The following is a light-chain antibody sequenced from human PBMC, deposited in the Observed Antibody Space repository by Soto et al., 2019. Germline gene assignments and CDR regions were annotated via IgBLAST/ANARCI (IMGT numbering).Light chain of an antibody. Sequence: TLTMSPGERATLSCRASQRVTSNSLAWFQQIPGQAPRLLIYGASNRATGIPDRFSGSGSGTDFTLIISRLQHEDFVCYHCQPYVPLPRSSGHGTKVDI. CDR2: GAS. V-gene: IGKV3-20*01. CDR1: QRVTSNS. CDR3: QPYVPLPRS. J-gene: IGKJ1*01.